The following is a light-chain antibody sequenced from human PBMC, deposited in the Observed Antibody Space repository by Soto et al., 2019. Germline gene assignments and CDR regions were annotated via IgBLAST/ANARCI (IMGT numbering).Light chain of an antibody. J-gene: IGKJ2*01. Sequence: DIPLTQSPSSLSASVGDRVTITCQASQAINNFLNWYQQKPGKAPKLLIYDASNLETGVPSRFSGDESATDFTFTISSLQSEDVATYYCQQYDNLPYTFGQGTKVEIK. CDR2: DAS. CDR1: QAINNF. CDR3: QQYDNLPYT. V-gene: IGKV1-33*01.